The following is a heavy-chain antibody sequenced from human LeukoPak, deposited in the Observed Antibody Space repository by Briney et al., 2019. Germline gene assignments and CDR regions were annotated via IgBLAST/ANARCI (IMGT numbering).Heavy chain of an antibody. CDR1: GFTFSSYS. CDR2: ISSSSSYI. D-gene: IGHD2-15*01. Sequence: GGSLRLSCAASGFTFSSYSMNWVRQAPGKGLEWVSSISSSSSYIYYADSVKGRFTISRDNAKNSLYLQMNGLRAEDTAVYYCASIGYCSGGSCYSLPNWGQGTLVTVSS. J-gene: IGHJ4*02. V-gene: IGHV3-21*01. CDR3: ASIGYCSGGSCYSLPN.